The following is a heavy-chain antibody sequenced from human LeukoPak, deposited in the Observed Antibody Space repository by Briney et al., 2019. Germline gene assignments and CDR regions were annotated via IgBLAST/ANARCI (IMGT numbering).Heavy chain of an antibody. CDR3: ARGRDSGYDSYYYYYYMDV. Sequence: SETLSLTCAVYGGSFSGYYWSWIRQPPGKGLEWIGYIYYSGNTKYNPSLKSRVTISVDTSKNQFSLKLSSVTAADTAVYYCARGRDSGYDSYYYYYYMDVWGKGTTVTVSS. CDR2: IYYSGNT. V-gene: IGHV4-59*01. J-gene: IGHJ6*03. CDR1: GGSFSGYY. D-gene: IGHD5-12*01.